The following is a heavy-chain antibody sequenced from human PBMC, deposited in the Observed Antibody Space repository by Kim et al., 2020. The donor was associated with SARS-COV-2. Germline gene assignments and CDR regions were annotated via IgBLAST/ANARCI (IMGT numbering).Heavy chain of an antibody. Sequence: GGSLRLSCAASGFTFSSYSMNWVRQAPGKGLEWVSYISSSSSTIYYADSVKGRFTISRDNAKNSLYLQMNSLRDEDTAVYYCAREGGLCGGSSYSEDYYGMDVWGQGTTVTVSS. J-gene: IGHJ6*02. CDR3: AREGGLCGGSSYSEDYYGMDV. D-gene: IGHD2-15*01. CDR2: ISSSSSTI. V-gene: IGHV3-48*02. CDR1: GFTFSSYS.